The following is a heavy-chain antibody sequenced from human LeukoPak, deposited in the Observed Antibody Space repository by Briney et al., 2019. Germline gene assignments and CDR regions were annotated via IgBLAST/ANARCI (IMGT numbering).Heavy chain of an antibody. J-gene: IGHJ4*02. D-gene: IGHD3-10*01. V-gene: IGHV4-39*07. Sequence: SETLSLTCTVSGGSISSNNYYWGWIRQPPGRGLEWIGSISYSGSTSYNPSLKSRVTISVDTSKNQFSLRLTSVTAADTAMYYCARGRFAELLFDIWGQGTLVTVSS. CDR1: GGSISSNNYY. CDR3: ARGRFAELLFDI. CDR2: ISYSGST.